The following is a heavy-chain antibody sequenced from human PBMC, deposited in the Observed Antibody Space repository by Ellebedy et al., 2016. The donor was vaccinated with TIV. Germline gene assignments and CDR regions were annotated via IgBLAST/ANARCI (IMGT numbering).Heavy chain of an antibody. J-gene: IGHJ1*01. CDR3: ARDLAAAPRVLQH. CDR2: MNQSGNT. Sequence: SETLSLTCAAYGGSLSGYYWSWVRQSPGKGLEWIGEMNQSGNTNYNPSLKSRATITLDTSKNHFSLKLTSVTAADTGVYYCARDLAAAPRVLQHWGRGTLVTVSS. D-gene: IGHD2-8*01. CDR1: GGSLSGYY. V-gene: IGHV4-34*01.